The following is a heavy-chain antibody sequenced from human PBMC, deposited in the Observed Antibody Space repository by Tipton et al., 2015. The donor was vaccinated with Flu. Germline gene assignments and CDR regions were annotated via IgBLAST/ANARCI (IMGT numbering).Heavy chain of an antibody. CDR3: ATVKPTGYLGTAAGWFDT. Sequence: QSGAEVRKPGASVKVSCKASGYTLTGYYMHWVRQAPGQGLEWMGWINPNSGGTNSAQTFQGRVTMTRDTSINTAYMEMTSLTSDDTAVYYCATVKPTGYLGTAAGWFDTGGQGTLVSVSS. CDR2: INPNSGGT. CDR1: GYTLTGYY. J-gene: IGHJ5*02. D-gene: IGHD6-13*01. V-gene: IGHV1-2*02.